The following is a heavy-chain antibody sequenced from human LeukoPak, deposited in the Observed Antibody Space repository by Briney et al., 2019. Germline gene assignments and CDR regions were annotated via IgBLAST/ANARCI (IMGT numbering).Heavy chain of an antibody. Sequence: GGSLRLSCAASGFTFSSYEINWVCQAPGKGLEWVSYISSSGSTIYYADSVKGRFTISRDNAKNSLYLQMNSLRAEDTAVYYCARDGCSSTSCRADYYGMDVWGQGTTVTVSS. J-gene: IGHJ6*02. CDR1: GFTFSSYE. D-gene: IGHD2-2*01. CDR2: ISSSGSTI. V-gene: IGHV3-48*03. CDR3: ARDGCSSTSCRADYYGMDV.